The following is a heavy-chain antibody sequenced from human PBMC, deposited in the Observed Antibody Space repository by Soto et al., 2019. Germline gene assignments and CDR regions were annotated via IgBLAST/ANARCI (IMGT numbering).Heavy chain of an antibody. V-gene: IGHV3-30*19. CDR2: ILNDGGDQ. Sequence: QMQLVESGGGVVQPGRSLRLSCAASGFTFSNYGMHWVRQAPGKGLEWLAVILNDGGDQNYGDSVKGRFTISRDNSKNTLYLQINSLRVEDTAGYYCARDDDRSYNGLEMWGQGTMVTVSS. CDR3: ARDDDRSYNGLEM. CDR1: GFTFSNYG. D-gene: IGHD2-8*01. J-gene: IGHJ3*02.